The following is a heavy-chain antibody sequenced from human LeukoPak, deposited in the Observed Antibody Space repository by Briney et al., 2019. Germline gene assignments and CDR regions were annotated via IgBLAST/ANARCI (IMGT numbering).Heavy chain of an antibody. V-gene: IGHV3-53*01. Sequence: GGSLRLSCAASGFTVSSNYMSWVRQAPGKGLEWVSVIYSGGSTYYADSVKGRFTLSRGNSKNTLYLQMNSLRAEDTAVYYCAREGRGGDRYYYYYMDVWGKGTTVTVSS. J-gene: IGHJ6*03. CDR1: GFTVSSNY. CDR3: AREGRGGDRYYYYYMDV. D-gene: IGHD2-21*02. CDR2: IYSGGST.